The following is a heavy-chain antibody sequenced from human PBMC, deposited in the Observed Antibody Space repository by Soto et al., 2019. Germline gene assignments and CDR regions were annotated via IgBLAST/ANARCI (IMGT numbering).Heavy chain of an antibody. J-gene: IGHJ6*02. CDR3: ARQGADYYDSSSYYYADYYYGMDV. V-gene: IGHV5-51*01. D-gene: IGHD3-22*01. Sequence: PGESLKISCKGSGYIFTSYWIGWVRQMPGKGLEWMGIIYPGDSDTRYSPSFQGQVTISADKSISTAYLQWSSLKASDTAMYYCARQGADYYDSSSYYYADYYYGMDVWGQGTTVTVSS. CDR1: GYIFTSYW. CDR2: IYPGDSDT.